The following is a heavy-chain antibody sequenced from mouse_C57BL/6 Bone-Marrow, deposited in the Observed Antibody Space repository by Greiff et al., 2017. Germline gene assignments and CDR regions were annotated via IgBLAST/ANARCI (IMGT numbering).Heavy chain of an antibody. Sequence: EVKLMESGAELVKPGASVKLSCTASGFNIKDYYMHWVKQRTEQGLEWIGRIDPEDGETKYAPKFQGKATITADTSSNTAYLQLSSLTSEDTAVYYCARYIHYYYGSSYDLFAYWGQGTLVTVSA. J-gene: IGHJ3*01. D-gene: IGHD1-1*01. CDR2: IDPEDGET. CDR1: GFNIKDYY. V-gene: IGHV14-2*01. CDR3: ARYIHYYYGSSYDLFAY.